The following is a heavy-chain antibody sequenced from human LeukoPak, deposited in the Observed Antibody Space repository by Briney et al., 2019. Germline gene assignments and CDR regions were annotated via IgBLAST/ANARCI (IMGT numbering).Heavy chain of an antibody. J-gene: IGHJ4*02. CDR3: AKALEQETVIALDS. CDR2: ISGSGGST. CDR1: GFTFSTYA. V-gene: IGHV3-23*01. D-gene: IGHD6-13*01. Sequence: PGGSLRLSCAASGFTFSTYAMSGVRQAPGKGLEWVSAISGSGGSTYYADSVKGRFTISRDNSKNTLYLQMNSLRAEDTSIYFCAKALEQETVIALDSWGQGTLVTVSS.